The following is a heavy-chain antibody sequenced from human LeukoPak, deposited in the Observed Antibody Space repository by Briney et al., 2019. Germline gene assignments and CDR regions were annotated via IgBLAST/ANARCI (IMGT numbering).Heavy chain of an antibody. Sequence: SETLSLTCTVSGGSISSYYWSWIRQPAGKGLEWIGRIYTSGSTNYNPSLKSRVTMSVDTSKNQFSLKLSSVTAADTAVYYCARDPRGGWLLKAYYYYMDVWGKGTTVTVSS. V-gene: IGHV4-4*07. CDR3: ARDPRGGWLLKAYYYYMDV. D-gene: IGHD3-22*01. CDR1: GGSISSYY. J-gene: IGHJ6*03. CDR2: IYTSGST.